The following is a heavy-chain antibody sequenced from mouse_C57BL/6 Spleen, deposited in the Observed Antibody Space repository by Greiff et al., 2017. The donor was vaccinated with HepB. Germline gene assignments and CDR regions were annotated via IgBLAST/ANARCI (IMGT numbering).Heavy chain of an antibody. V-gene: IGHV5-4*01. D-gene: IGHD2-3*01. Sequence: EVKLVESGGGLVKPGGSLKLSCAASGFTFSSYAMSWVRQTPEKRLEWVATISDGGSYTYYPDNVKGRFTISRDNAKNNLYLQMSHLKSEDTAMYYCAGEWLLRGTGFAYWGQGTLVTVSA. CDR3: AGEWLLRGTGFAY. CDR2: ISDGGSYT. CDR1: GFTFSSYA. J-gene: IGHJ3*01.